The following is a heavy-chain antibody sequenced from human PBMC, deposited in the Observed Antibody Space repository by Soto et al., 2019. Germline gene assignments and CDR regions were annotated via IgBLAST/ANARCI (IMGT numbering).Heavy chain of an antibody. CDR2: ISGSGGST. CDR3: AKEVRLAAAARRPGQH. CDR1: GFTFSSYA. J-gene: IGHJ1*01. D-gene: IGHD6-13*01. Sequence: PGGSLRLSCAASGFTFSSYAMSWVRQAPGKGLEWVSAISGSGGSTYYADSVKGRFAISRDNSKNTLYLQMNSLRAEDTAVYYCAKEVRLAAAARRPGQHWGQGTLVTVSS. V-gene: IGHV3-23*01.